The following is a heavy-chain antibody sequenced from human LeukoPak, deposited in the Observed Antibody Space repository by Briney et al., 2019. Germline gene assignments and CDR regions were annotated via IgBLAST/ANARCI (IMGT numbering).Heavy chain of an antibody. CDR1: GFTFNTYW. CDR3: ASDPFNIAAHDAFNF. CDR2: INHDGSGK. V-gene: IGHV3-7*01. Sequence: PGGSLRLSCVASGFTFNTYWMSWVRQAPGTGLEWVANINHDGSGKYYVDSVKGRLTISRDNAKNSLYLQMNSLRVEDTAVYYCASDPFNIAAHDAFNFWGQGTAVTVSS. J-gene: IGHJ3*01. D-gene: IGHD2-21*01.